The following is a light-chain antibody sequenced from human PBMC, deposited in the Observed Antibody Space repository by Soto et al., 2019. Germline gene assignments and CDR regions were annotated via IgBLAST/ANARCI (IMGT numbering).Light chain of an antibody. CDR1: QGISNY. CDR3: QTYNSAPWT. V-gene: IGKV1-27*01. Sequence: DIPMTQSPSSLSVSVGHRVTITCRASQGISNYLAWYQQKPGKVPKLLIYAASTLQSGVPSRFSGSGSGTDFTLTISSLQPEDVATYYCQTYNSAPWTFGQGTKVEIK. J-gene: IGKJ1*01. CDR2: AAS.